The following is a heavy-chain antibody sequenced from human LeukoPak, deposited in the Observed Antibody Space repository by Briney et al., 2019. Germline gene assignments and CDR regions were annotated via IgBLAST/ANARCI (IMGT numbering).Heavy chain of an antibody. D-gene: IGHD6-19*01. V-gene: IGHV4-61*01. J-gene: IGHJ4*02. CDR3: ARESSSGWYPY. CDR2: IYYSGST. CDR1: GGSVSSGSHY. Sequence: SETLSLTCTVSGGSVSSGSHYWSWIRQPPGKGLEWIGYIYYSGSTNYNPSLKSRVTISVDTSKNQFSLKLSSVTAADTAVYYCARESSSGWYPYWGQGTLVTVSS.